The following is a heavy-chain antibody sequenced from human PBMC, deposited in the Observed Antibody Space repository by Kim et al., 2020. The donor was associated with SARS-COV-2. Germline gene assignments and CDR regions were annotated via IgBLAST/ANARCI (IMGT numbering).Heavy chain of an antibody. J-gene: IGHJ6*02. CDR2: MNPNSGNT. Sequence: ASVKVSCKASGYTFTSYDINWVRQATGQGLEWMGWMNPNSGNTGYAQKFQGRVTMTRNTSISTAYMELSSLRSEDTAVYYCARGFRAAAVPFFWYYYYGMDVWGQGTTVTVSS. D-gene: IGHD6-13*01. V-gene: IGHV1-8*01. CDR3: ARGFRAAAVPFFWYYYYGMDV. CDR1: GYTFTSYD.